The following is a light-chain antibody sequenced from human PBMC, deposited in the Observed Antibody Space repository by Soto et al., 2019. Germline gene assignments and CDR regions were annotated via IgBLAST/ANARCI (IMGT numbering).Light chain of an antibody. CDR2: KAS. J-gene: IGKJ4*01. CDR3: LRYYSFPLT. CDR1: RNINNL. Sequence: DIQMTQSPSTLSASVGDRVAITCRASRNINNLLAWYQQRPGKAPKLLIYKASSLESGVPSRFSGSGSGTEFTLTISSLQPDDFATYYCLRYYSFPLTFGGGTKVEIK. V-gene: IGKV1-5*03.